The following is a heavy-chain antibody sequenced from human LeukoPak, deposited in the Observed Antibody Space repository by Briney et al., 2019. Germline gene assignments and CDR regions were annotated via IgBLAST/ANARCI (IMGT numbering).Heavy chain of an antibody. CDR1: GFTFSNNV. CDR2: ISANGDVT. D-gene: IGHD1-26*01. J-gene: IGHJ4*02. Sequence: QAGGSLRLSCEASGFTFSNNVMTWARQVPGKGLEWVSYISANGDVTYYADSVKGRFTISRDNSNNTPYLQMNSLRAEDAAVYFCAKPPGLVGVGDYWGQGTLVTVSS. CDR3: AKPPGLVGVGDY. V-gene: IGHV3-23*01.